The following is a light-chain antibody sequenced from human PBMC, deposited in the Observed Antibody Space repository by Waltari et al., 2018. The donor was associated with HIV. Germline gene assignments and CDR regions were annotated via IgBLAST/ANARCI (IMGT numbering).Light chain of an antibody. V-gene: IGKV1-5*03. Sequence: DIHMTQSPSTLSASVGDRVTISCRASQTIKTSLSWYQQKPGKAPKLLIHKASTLEPGVSSRFSGSGSGTEFVLTISSLRTEDFATYYCLQYSDHSWTFGQGTKV. CDR2: KAS. CDR3: LQYSDHSWT. CDR1: QTIKTS. J-gene: IGKJ1*01.